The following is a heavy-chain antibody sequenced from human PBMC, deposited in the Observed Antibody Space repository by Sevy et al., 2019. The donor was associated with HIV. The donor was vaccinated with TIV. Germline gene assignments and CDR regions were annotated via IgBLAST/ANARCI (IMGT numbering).Heavy chain of an antibody. CDR3: ARCIVGATIIYYYYYGMDV. CDR1: GGSISSSSYY. V-gene: IGHV4-39*01. J-gene: IGHJ6*02. CDR2: IYYSGST. D-gene: IGHD1-26*01. Sequence: SETLSLTCTVSGGSISSSSYYWGWIRQPPGKGLEWIGSIYYSGSTYYNPSLKSRVTISVDTSKNQFSLKLSSVTAADTAVYYCARCIVGATIIYYYYYGMDVWGQGTTVTVSS.